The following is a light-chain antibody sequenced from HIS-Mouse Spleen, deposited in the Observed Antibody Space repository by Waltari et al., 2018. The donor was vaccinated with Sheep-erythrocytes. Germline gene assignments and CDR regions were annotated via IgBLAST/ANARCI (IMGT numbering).Light chain of an antibody. V-gene: IGLV3-10*01. Sequence: SYELTQPPSVSVSPGQTDRITCSGDALPKKYAYWYQQKSGQAPVLVIYEDSKRPSGIPERFSGSSSGTMATLTISRAQVEDEADYYCYSTDSSGNHRVFGTGTKVTVL. J-gene: IGLJ1*01. CDR2: EDS. CDR1: ALPKKY. CDR3: YSTDSSGNHRV.